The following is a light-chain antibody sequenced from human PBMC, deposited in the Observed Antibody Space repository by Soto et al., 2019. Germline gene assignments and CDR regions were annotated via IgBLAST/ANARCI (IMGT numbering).Light chain of an antibody. V-gene: IGKV3-15*01. CDR3: QRYNNWRLT. Sequence: EIVMTQSPATLSVSPGERATLSCRASQGIGSTLAWYQQKPGQTPRLLIYGASTRATGVPARFSGSGSGTEFTLTINCLQSEDFAVYYCQRYNNWRLTFDGGTKVDIK. CDR1: QGIGST. CDR2: GAS. J-gene: IGKJ4*01.